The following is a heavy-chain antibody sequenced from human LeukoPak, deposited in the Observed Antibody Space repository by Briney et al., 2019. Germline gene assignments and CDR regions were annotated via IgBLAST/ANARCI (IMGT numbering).Heavy chain of an antibody. CDR3: ARETHFWRERNTRWLNWLDP. CDR2: IYYSGST. CDR1: GGSISSYY. V-gene: IGHV4-59*01. Sequence: SETLSLTCTVSGGSISSYYWSWIRQPPGKGLERIGFIYYSGSTNYKSSLKSRVTISVDTSKNQFSLKLSSVTAADTAVYYCARETHFWRERNTRWLNWLDPWGQGTLVTVSS. J-gene: IGHJ5*02. D-gene: IGHD3-3*02.